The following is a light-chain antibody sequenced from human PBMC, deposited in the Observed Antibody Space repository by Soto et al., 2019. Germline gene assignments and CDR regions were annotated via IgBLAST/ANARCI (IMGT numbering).Light chain of an antibody. J-gene: IGLJ2*01. CDR3: SSYAGNDIVL. Sequence: QSALTQPPSASGSPGQSVTISCTGTSSDVGGYGYVSWYQQHPGKAPRLMIYEVTKRSSEVPDRFSGSRSGSTASLTVSGLQAEDEANYYCSSYAGNDIVLFGGGTKLTVL. V-gene: IGLV2-8*01. CDR1: SSDVGGYGY. CDR2: EVT.